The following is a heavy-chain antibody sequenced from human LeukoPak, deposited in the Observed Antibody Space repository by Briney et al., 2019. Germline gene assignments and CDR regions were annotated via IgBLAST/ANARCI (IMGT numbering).Heavy chain of an antibody. CDR2: INSDGSST. J-gene: IGHJ4*02. Sequence: GGSLRLSCAASGFTFSSYWMHWVRQAPGKGLVWVSRINSDGSSTSYAGSVKGRFTISRDNAKNTLFLQMNSLRADDTAVYYCASALGGQGGHWGQGTLVTVSS. V-gene: IGHV3-74*01. D-gene: IGHD1-26*01. CDR1: GFTFSSYW. CDR3: ASALGGQGGH.